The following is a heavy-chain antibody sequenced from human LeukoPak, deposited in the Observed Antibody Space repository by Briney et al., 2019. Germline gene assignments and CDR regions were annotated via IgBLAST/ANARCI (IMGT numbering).Heavy chain of an antibody. V-gene: IGHV5-51*01. CDR3: ARREEELTLGVAVYWFVR. D-gene: IGHD3-16*01. CDR1: GFRFISYW. J-gene: IGHJ5*02. Sequence: GGSLQISCKGSGFRFISYWIGWVRQMPGKGLEWMGIIYPGDSDIRYSPSFQSHDTISRDNYISTPYLQRRSLRASDTAMYYCARREEELTLGVAVYWFVRWGEGSQVAL. CDR2: IYPGDSDI.